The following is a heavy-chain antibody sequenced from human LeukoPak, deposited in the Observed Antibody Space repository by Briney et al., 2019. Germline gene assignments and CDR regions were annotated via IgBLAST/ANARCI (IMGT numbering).Heavy chain of an antibody. D-gene: IGHD2-2*01. CDR1: GFTFSSYA. V-gene: IGHV3-23*01. CDR2: ISGSGGST. J-gene: IGHJ4*02. CDR3: ANTSPLRYCSSTSCPIRD. Sequence: PGGSLRLSCAASGFTFSSYAMSWVRQAPGKGLEWVSAISGSGGSTYYADSVKGRFTISRDNSKNTLYLQMNSLRAEDTAVYYCANTSPLRYCSSTSCPIRDRGQGTLVTVSS.